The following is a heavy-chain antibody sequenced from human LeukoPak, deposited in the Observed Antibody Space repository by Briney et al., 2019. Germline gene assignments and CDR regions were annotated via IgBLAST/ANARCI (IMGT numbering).Heavy chain of an antibody. J-gene: IGHJ4*02. Sequence: PSETLSLTCAVYGGSFSGYYWSWIRQPPGKGLEWIGEINHSGSTNYNPPPKSRVTISVETPENHFSLKLSSVTAADRGVYYCARGGGSSSSVDYWGQGTLVTVSS. CDR1: GGSFSGYY. CDR2: INHSGST. CDR3: ARGGGSSSSVDY. V-gene: IGHV4-34*01. D-gene: IGHD6-6*01.